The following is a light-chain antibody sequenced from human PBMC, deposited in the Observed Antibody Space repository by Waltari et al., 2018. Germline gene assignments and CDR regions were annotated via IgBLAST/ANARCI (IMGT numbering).Light chain of an antibody. Sequence: QLVVTQSPSASASLGASVKLTCTLSSGHSSNVIAWLQQQPEKGHRYLMKVNSDGSHSKGDEIPDRFSGSSSGAERYLTISNLQSEDEADYYCQTGGHGTWVFGGGTKLTVL. V-gene: IGLV4-69*01. CDR1: SGHSSNV. CDR2: VNSDGSH. CDR3: QTGGHGTWV. J-gene: IGLJ3*02.